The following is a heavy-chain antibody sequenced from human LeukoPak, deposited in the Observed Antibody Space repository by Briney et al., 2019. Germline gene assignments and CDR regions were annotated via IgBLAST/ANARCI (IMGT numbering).Heavy chain of an antibody. Sequence: SETLSLTCTMSGGSMINYYWGWIRQTPGKGLESLGYIFYSGVTDYNPSLKSRLTISIDTSKSQFSLNLNPVTAADTAVYYCARLGSQLWRYFDCWGQGTLVTVSS. J-gene: IGHJ4*02. CDR3: ARLGSQLWRYFDC. CDR1: GGSMINYY. CDR2: IFYSGVT. D-gene: IGHD5-18*01. V-gene: IGHV4-59*01.